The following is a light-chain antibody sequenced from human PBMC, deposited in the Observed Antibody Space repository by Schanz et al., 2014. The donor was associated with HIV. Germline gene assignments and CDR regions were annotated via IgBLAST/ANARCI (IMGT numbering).Light chain of an antibody. CDR3: QQYNTHSPVYT. J-gene: IGKJ2*01. CDR2: QAS. Sequence: DIQMTQSPSTLSASVGDRVTITCRASQTIGRFLAWYQQKPGTAPVLLIYQASTLETGVPSRFSGSGSGKEFTLTISSLQPEDSATYYCQQYNTHSPVYTFGQGTRLEIK. CDR1: QTIGRF. V-gene: IGKV1-5*03.